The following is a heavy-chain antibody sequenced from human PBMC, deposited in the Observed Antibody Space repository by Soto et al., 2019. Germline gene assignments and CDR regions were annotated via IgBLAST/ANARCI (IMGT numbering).Heavy chain of an antibody. J-gene: IGHJ6*02. D-gene: IGHD3-3*01. V-gene: IGHV3-11*01. Sequence: PGGSLRLSCAASGFTFSDYYMSWIRQAPGKGLEWVSYISSSGSTIYYADSVKGRFTISRDNAKNSLYLQMNSLRAEDTAVYYCARPLSREGNFWSGYPPCMDMDVWGQGTTVTVSS. CDR1: GFTFSDYY. CDR2: ISSSGSTI. CDR3: ARPLSREGNFWSGYPPCMDMDV.